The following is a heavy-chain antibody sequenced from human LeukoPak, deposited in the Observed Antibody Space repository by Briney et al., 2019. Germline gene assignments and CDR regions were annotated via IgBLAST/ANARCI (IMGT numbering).Heavy chain of an antibody. V-gene: IGHV4-34*09. D-gene: IGHD6-19*01. CDR1: GGSFSGYY. CDR3: ARVPSRSGWYSWFDP. CDR2: IYYSGST. J-gene: IGHJ5*02. Sequence: PSETLSLTCAVYGGSFSGYYWSWIRQPPGKGLEWIGYIYYSGSTYYNPSLKSRVTISVDTSKNQFSLKLSSVTAADTAVYYCARVPSRSGWYSWFDPWGQGTLVTVSS.